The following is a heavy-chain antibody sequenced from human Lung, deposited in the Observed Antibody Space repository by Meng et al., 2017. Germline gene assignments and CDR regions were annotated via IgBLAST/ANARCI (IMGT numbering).Heavy chain of an antibody. CDR1: GGSFSDYY. CDR2: INHSGST. D-gene: IGHD4-11*01. V-gene: IGHV4-34*01. J-gene: IGHJ4*02. Sequence: QVQLQQWGAGLLKPSETLYLTCVVSGGSFSDYYWSWIRQPPGKGLEWIGEINHSGSTNCNPSLESRATISVDTSQNNLSLKLSSVTAADSAVYYCARGPTTMAHDFDYWGQGTLVTVSS. CDR3: ARGPTTMAHDFDY.